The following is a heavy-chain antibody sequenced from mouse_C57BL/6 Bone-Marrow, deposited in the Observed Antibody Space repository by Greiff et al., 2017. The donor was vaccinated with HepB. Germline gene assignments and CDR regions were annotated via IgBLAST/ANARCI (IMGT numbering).Heavy chain of an antibody. CDR3: ARSIHYYAMDY. CDR2: INPGSGGT. J-gene: IGHJ4*01. Sequence: QVQLQQSGAELVRPGTSVKVSCKASGYAFTNYLIEWVKQRPGQGLEWIGVINPGSGGTNYNEKFKGKATLTADKSSSTAYMQLNSLTSEDSAVYFCARSIHYYAMDYWGQGTSVTVSS. V-gene: IGHV1-54*01. CDR1: GYAFTNYL.